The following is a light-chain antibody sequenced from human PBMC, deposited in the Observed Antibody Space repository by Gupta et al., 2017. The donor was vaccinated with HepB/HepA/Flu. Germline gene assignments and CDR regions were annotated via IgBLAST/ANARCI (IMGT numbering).Light chain of an antibody. CDR2: DAS. V-gene: IGKV3-11*01. CDR3: QQRSNGRPGPYT. Sequence: EIVLTQSPATLSLSPGERATLSCRASQSVSSYLAWYQQKPGQAPRLLIYDASNRATGSPARFSGSGYGTDFTLTISSLEPEDFAVYYCQQRSNGRPGPYTFGQGTKLEIK. CDR1: QSVSSY. J-gene: IGKJ2*01.